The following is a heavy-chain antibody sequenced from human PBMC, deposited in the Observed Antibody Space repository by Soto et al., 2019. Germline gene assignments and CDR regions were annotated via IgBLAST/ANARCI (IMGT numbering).Heavy chain of an antibody. Sequence: PSETLSLTCAVYGGSISSSSYYWGWIRQPPGKGLEWIGSMYYSGSTYYNPSLKSRVTISVDTSKNQFSLKLSSVTAADTAVYYCARLNTGGSGWYSNDAFDIWGQGTMVTVSS. CDR3: ARLNTGGSGWYSNDAFDI. D-gene: IGHD6-19*01. J-gene: IGHJ3*02. CDR1: GGSISSSSYY. V-gene: IGHV4-39*07. CDR2: MYYSGST.